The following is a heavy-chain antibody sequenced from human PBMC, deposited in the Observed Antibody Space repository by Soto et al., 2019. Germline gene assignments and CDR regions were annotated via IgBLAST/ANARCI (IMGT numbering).Heavy chain of an antibody. Sequence: AAVKVSCKASGGTFSSYAISWVRQAPGQGLEWMGGIIPIFGTANYAQKFQGRVTITADESTSTAYMELSSMRSEDTAVYYCARDPSGDYYYSSVFGAFDIWGQGTMVTVSS. CDR1: GGTFSSYA. CDR2: IIPIFGTA. D-gene: IGHD3-22*01. CDR3: ARDPSGDYYYSSVFGAFDI. V-gene: IGHV1-69*13. J-gene: IGHJ3*02.